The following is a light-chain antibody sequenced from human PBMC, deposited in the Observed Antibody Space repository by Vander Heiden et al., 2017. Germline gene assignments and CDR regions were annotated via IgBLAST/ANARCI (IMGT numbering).Light chain of an antibody. CDR2: WAA. J-gene: IGKJ1*01. CDR1: QSVLYSSTNKNY. Sequence: DIVMTQSPDSLAVSLGERATINCKSSQSVLYSSTNKNYLAWYQQKPGQPPNLLVYWAATRKSGVPDRFSGSGSGTDFTLTISSLQAEDVAVYYCQQYYSTPPTFGQGTKVEIK. V-gene: IGKV4-1*01. CDR3: QQYYSTPPT.